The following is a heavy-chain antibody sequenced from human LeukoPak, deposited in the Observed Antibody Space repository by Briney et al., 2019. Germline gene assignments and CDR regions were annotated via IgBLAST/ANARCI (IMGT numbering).Heavy chain of an antibody. CDR2: TSYDGSNN. J-gene: IGHJ6*02. V-gene: IGHV3-30*18. Sequence: PGGSLRLSCAASGFTFSTYDMHWVRQAPDKGLEWVAVTSYDGSNNYYAESVKGRFTISRDNSKSTLYLQMSSLRAEDTALYYCAKKKTTGYYSYDAMDVWGQGTTVTVSS. CDR1: GFTFSTYD. D-gene: IGHD1-14*01. CDR3: AKKKTTGYYSYDAMDV.